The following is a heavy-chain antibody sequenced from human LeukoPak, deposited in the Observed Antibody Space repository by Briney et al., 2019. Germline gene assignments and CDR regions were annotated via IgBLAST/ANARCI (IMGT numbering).Heavy chain of an antibody. CDR1: GGTFSSYA. J-gene: IGHJ6*03. V-gene: IGHV1-69*05. Sequence: SVKVSCKASGGTFSSYAISWVRQAPGQGLEWMGGIIPIFGTANYAQKFQGRVTITTDESTSTAYMELSSLRSEDTAVYYCAIGIAAPPGDYYMDVWGKGTTVTVSS. D-gene: IGHD6-6*01. CDR3: AIGIAAPPGDYYMDV. CDR2: IIPIFGTA.